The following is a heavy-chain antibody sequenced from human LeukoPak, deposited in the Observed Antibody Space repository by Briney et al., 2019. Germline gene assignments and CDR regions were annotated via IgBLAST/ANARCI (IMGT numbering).Heavy chain of an antibody. CDR1: GFTFSSYA. J-gene: IGHJ4*02. V-gene: IGHV3-23*01. Sequence: GGSLRLSCEASGFTFSSYAMGWVRQAPGKGLEWVSVTSESGGSTHYADSVKGRFTIYRDNSKNTVYLQMNSLRAEDTAVYYCAKERGAAAATVYFDYWGQGTQVTVSS. CDR3: AKERGAAAATVYFDY. CDR2: TSESGGST. D-gene: IGHD6-13*01.